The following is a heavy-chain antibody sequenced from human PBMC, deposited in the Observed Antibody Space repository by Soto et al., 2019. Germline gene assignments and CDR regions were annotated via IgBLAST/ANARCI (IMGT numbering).Heavy chain of an antibody. Sequence: PGESLKISCAPSGFTVSSHYMSWVRQAPGKGLEWVSVINSGGSTYYADSVKGRFTISRDHSRNTLYLQMDNLRAEDTAHYFCANGPVVGANYKYYDMDVWGRGTTVTVSS. CDR3: ANGPVVGANYKYYDMDV. J-gene: IGHJ6*02. CDR1: GFTVSSHY. V-gene: IGHV3-53*01. CDR2: INSGGST. D-gene: IGHD1-26*01.